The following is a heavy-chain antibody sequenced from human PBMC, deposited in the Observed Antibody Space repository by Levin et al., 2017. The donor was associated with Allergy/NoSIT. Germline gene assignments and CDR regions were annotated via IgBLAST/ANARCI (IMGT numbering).Heavy chain of an antibody. CDR2: IYYSGST. Sequence: GSLRLSCTVSGGSISSSSYYWGWIRQPPGKGLEWIGSIYYSGSTYYNPSLKSRVTISVDTSKNQFSLKLSSVTAADTAVYYCARDSGADFWSGYYMIAGWFDPWGQGTLVTVSS. J-gene: IGHJ5*02. CDR3: ARDSGADFWSGYYMIAGWFDP. CDR1: GGSISSSSYY. V-gene: IGHV4-39*07. D-gene: IGHD3-3*01.